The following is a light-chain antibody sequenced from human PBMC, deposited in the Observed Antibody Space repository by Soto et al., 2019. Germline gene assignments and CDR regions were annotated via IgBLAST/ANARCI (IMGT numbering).Light chain of an antibody. CDR3: QQYGRSPFT. V-gene: IGKV3-20*01. CDR2: GAS. Sequence: EMVLTQSPGTLSLSPGERATLSCRASQSVSSNNLAWYQQRPGQAPRVVIYGASTRATGIPERFSGSGSGTDFTLTISRLEPEDLSVYYCQQYGRSPFTFGPGTKVDIK. J-gene: IGKJ3*01. CDR1: QSVSSNN.